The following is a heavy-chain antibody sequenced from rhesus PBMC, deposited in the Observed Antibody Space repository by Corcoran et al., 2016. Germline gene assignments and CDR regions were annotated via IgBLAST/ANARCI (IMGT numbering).Heavy chain of an antibody. CDR1: GGSISSGYG. D-gene: IGHD6-25*01. J-gene: IGHJ4*01. Sequence: QVQLQESGPGLVKPSETLSLTCAVSGGSISSGYGWSWIRQPPGKGLEWIGYIYGSRGNTYYNPSPKSRVTISKDTAKNQFSLKLSSVTAADTAVYYCARGVGAAAGIDYWGQGVLVTVSS. CDR2: IYGSRGNT. CDR3: ARGVGAAAGIDY. V-gene: IGHV4S7*01.